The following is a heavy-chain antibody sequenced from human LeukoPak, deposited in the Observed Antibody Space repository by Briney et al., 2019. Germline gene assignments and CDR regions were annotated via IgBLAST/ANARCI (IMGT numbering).Heavy chain of an antibody. V-gene: IGHV3-21*04. CDR3: AREGPGIPSRSTTFDY. Sequence: GGSLRLSCAASGFTFSSYSMNWVRLAPGKGLEWVSAITNDGSRTYYADSVKGRFTISRDNSKRTLYLEMNSLRAEDTAVYFCAREGPGIPSRSTTFDYWGQGTLVTVSS. D-gene: IGHD3-16*02. CDR1: GFTFSSYS. J-gene: IGHJ4*02. CDR2: ITNDGSRT.